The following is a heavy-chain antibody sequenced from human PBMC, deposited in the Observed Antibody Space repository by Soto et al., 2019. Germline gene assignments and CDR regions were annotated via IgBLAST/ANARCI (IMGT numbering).Heavy chain of an antibody. J-gene: IGHJ4*02. CDR2: IFSNDEK. CDR1: GFSLSNARMG. Sequence: SGPTLVNPTETLTLTCTVSGFSLSNARMGVSWIRQPPGKALEWLAHIFSNDEKSYSTSLKSRLTISKDTSKSQVVLTMTNMDPVDSAMYYCARLTLAQDSSGYHIFDYWGLGTLVTVSS. D-gene: IGHD3-22*01. CDR3: ARLTLAQDSSGYHIFDY. V-gene: IGHV2-26*01.